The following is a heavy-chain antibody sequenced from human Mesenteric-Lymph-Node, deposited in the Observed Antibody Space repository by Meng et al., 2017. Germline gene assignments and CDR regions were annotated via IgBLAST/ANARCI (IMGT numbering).Heavy chain of an antibody. CDR2: IDDSGST. CDR3: ARGKQDAWKLLAY. CDR1: GVSISSNIR. Sequence: QGQLQESGPGLVKPSGTLSLTCGVSGVSISSNIRWTWVRQPPGKGLEWIGDIDDSGSTNYNPSLNSRISISLDKSKNHFSLKVNSVTAADTAVYYCARGKQDAWKLLAYWGQGALVTVSS. D-gene: IGHD1-26*01. V-gene: IGHV4-4*02. J-gene: IGHJ4*02.